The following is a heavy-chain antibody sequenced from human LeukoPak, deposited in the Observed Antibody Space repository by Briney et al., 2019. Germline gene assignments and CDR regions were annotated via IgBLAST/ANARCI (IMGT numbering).Heavy chain of an antibody. CDR1: GGTFSRSG. J-gene: IGHJ4*02. D-gene: IGHD3-22*01. V-gene: IGHV1-69*13. CDR2: IIPIFGTV. CDR3: ARDGAIFDSRGYYYLW. Sequence: SVKVSCKASGGTFSRSGISWVRQAPGQGLEWMGGIIPIFGTVNYAQKFQGRVTITADESTSTAYMELTGLRSEDTAIYYCARDGAIFDSRGYYYLWWGQGTLVTVSS.